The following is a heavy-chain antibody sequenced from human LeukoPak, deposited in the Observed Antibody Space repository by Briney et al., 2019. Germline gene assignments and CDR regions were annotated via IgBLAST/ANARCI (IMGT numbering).Heavy chain of an antibody. J-gene: IGHJ4*02. CDR2: ISSGSSTI. CDR1: GITLSNSA. D-gene: IGHD2-15*01. CDR3: VKDLERVVVANYYFDH. V-gene: IGHV3-48*01. Sequence: GGSLRLSCAASGITLSNSAMSWVRQAPGKGLEWVSYISSGSSTIYYADSVKGRFTISRDNSKNTLYLQMSSLRAEDTAVYYCVKDLERVVVANYYFDHWGQGTLVTVSS.